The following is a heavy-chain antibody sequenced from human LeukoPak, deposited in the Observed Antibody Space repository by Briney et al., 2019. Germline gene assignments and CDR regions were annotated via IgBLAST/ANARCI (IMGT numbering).Heavy chain of an antibody. D-gene: IGHD6-13*01. CDR3: AKDSSTSNPYYGLDV. CDR2: ISYDGTNK. CDR1: GFAFSNYG. J-gene: IGHJ6*02. Sequence: GGSLRLSCAASGFAFSNYGLHWVRQAPGKGLEWVSFISYDGTNKYYADSVKGRFTISRDNSRHKLYLQMNSLRGDDTGMYFCAKDSSTSNPYYGLDVWGQGTTVTVSS. V-gene: IGHV3-30*02.